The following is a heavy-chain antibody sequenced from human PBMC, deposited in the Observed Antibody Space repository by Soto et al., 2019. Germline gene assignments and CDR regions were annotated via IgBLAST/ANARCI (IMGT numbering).Heavy chain of an antibody. CDR1: GYTLTELS. J-gene: IGHJ6*02. CDR2: FDPEDGET. Sequence: GSVKVSCKVSGYTLTELSMHWVRQAPGKGLEWMGGFDPEDGETIYAQKFQGRVTMTEDTSPDTAYMELSSLRSEDTAVYYCATTKLTEPARPYYYGMDGWGQGTTLNGS. D-gene: IGHD6-6*01. CDR3: ATTKLTEPARPYYYGMDG. V-gene: IGHV1-24*01.